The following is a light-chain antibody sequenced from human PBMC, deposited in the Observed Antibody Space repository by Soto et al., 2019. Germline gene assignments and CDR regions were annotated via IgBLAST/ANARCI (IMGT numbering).Light chain of an antibody. CDR2: VAS. Sequence: DIPLTQSPSSLSASVGDRVTITCRASQGINNTLAWYQQKSGKVPSLLIFVASTLQSGVPSRFSGSGFGTLFTLAISGLQAEDVATYSCQKYKGAPRTFGQGTKVEMK. CDR1: QGINNT. V-gene: IGKV1-27*01. J-gene: IGKJ1*01. CDR3: QKYKGAPRT.